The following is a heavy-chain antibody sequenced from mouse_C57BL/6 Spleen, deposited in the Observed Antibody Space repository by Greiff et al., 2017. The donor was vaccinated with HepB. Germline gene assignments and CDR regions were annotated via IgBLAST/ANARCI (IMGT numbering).Heavy chain of an antibody. D-gene: IGHD1-1*01. Sequence: VQLQQSGAELVRPGASVKLSCTASGFNIKDYYMHWVKQRPEQGLEWIGMIDPEDGDTEYAAKFQGKATLTADTASNTAYLQLSSLTSEDTAVYYCTTPSYYGGSYFDYWGQGTTLTVSS. J-gene: IGHJ2*01. CDR3: TTPSYYGGSYFDY. CDR1: GFNIKDYY. V-gene: IGHV14-1*01. CDR2: IDPEDGDT.